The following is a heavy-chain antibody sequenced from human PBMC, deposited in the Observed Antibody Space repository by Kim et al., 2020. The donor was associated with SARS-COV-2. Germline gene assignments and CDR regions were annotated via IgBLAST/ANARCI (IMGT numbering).Heavy chain of an antibody. V-gene: IGHV3-30*01. J-gene: IGHJ3*02. Sequence: VKARFTISRDKSKNTLYLQMNSLRAEDTAVYYCASLGYCSGGSCYADAFDIWGQGTMVTVSS. D-gene: IGHD2-15*01. CDR3: ASLGYCSGGSCYADAFDI.